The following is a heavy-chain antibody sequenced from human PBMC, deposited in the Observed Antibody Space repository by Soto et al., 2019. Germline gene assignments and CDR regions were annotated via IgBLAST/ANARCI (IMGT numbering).Heavy chain of an antibody. CDR3: ARAGPFGYSYGYVYYYYGMDV. CDR2: INHSGST. D-gene: IGHD5-18*01. J-gene: IGHJ6*02. V-gene: IGHV4-34*01. Sequence: KTSETLSLTCAVYGGSFSGYYWSWIRQPPGKGLEWIGEINHSGSTNYNPSLKSRVTISVDTSKNQFSLKLSSVTAADTAVYYCARAGPFGYSYGYVYYYYGMDVWGQGTTVTVSS. CDR1: GGSFSGYY.